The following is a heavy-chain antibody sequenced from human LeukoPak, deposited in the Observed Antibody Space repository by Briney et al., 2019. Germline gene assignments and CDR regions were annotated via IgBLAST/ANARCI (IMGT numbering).Heavy chain of an antibody. D-gene: IGHD2-15*01. CDR3: ARGSLLEYGMDV. CDR1: GGSISSSSYY. J-gene: IGHJ6*02. CDR2: IYYSGST. Sequence: SETLSLTCTVSGGSISSSSYYWGWIRQPPGKGLEWIGSIYYSGSTYYNPSLKSRVTISVDTSKNQFSLKLSSVTAADTAVYYCARGSLLEYGMDVWGQGTTVTVSS. V-gene: IGHV4-39*07.